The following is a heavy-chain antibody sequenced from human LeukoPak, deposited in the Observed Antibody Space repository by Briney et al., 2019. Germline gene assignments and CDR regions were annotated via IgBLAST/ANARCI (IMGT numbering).Heavy chain of an antibody. D-gene: IGHD2-15*01. CDR2: INSDGTST. CDR1: GFPFSGYW. V-gene: IGHV3-74*01. J-gene: IGHJ4*02. CDR3: VAARADFDY. Sequence: PGGSLRLSCVASGFPFSGYWMHWVRQAPGKGLVWVSRINSDGTSTTYADPVKGRFTISRDTAKNSLYLQMNSLRAEDTAVYYCVAARADFDYWGQGTLVTVSS.